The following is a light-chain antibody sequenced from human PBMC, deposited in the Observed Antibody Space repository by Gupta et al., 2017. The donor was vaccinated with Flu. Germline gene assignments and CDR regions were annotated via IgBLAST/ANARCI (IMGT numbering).Light chain of an antibody. J-gene: IGLJ3*02. CDR3: QSYDSSNSWV. Sequence: NFMLTQPPSVSESPGKTVTISCTRSSGSIASNYVRWYQQRPGSAPTTVIYEDNQRPSGVPDRFSGSIDSSSNSASLTISGLKTEDEADYYCQSYDSSNSWVFGGGTKLTVL. CDR2: EDN. V-gene: IGLV6-57*03. CDR1: SGSIASNY.